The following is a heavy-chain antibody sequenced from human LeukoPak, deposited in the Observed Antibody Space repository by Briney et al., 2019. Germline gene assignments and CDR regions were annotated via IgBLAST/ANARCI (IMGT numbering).Heavy chain of an antibody. CDR3: AKGDTS. J-gene: IGHJ5*02. D-gene: IGHD2-21*02. V-gene: IGHV3-30*02. CDR1: GFNFSNYD. Sequence: GGSLRLSCAASGFNFSNYDMHWVRQAPGEGLEWVAFIRYDGSDKYYADSVKGRFTISRDNSKNTLYLQMNSLRTEDTAVYYCAKGDTSWGQGILVTVSS. CDR2: IRYDGSDK.